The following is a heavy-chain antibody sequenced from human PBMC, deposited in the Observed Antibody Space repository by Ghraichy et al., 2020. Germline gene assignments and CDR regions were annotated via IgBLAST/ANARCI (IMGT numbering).Heavy chain of an antibody. CDR3: ARVRIAVAGTGWFDP. CDR2: ISAYNGNT. V-gene: IGHV1-18*04. CDR1: GYTFTSYG. Sequence: ASVKVSCKASGYTFTSYGISWVRQAPGQGLEWMGWISAYNGNTNYAQKLQGRVTMTTDTSTSTAYMELRSLRSDDTAVYYCARVRIAVAGTGWFDPWGQGTLVTVSS. J-gene: IGHJ5*02. D-gene: IGHD6-19*01.